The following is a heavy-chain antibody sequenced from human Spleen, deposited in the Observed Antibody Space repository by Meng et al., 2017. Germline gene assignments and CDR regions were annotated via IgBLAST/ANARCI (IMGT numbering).Heavy chain of an antibody. CDR3: VRSSGWVRTGFDP. V-gene: IGHV4-39*01. CDR2: IGHSGIT. CDR1: GGSISTSGYY. J-gene: IGHJ5*02. D-gene: IGHD6-19*01. Sequence: QPQLQESGPGLVNHSEALSLTCSVSGGSISTSGYYWGWIRQPPGKGLEWIGSIGHSGITYYTPSLKSRVTVSIDTSKSQFSLKLTSVTAADTAVYYCVRSSGWVRTGFDPWGQGTLVTVSS.